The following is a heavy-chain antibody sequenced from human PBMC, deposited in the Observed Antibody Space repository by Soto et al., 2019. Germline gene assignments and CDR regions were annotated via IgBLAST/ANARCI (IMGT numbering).Heavy chain of an antibody. V-gene: IGHV1-18*01. CDR2: ISAYNGNT. CDR1: GYTFTSYG. Sequence: ASVKVSCKASGYTFTSYGISWVRQAPGQGLEWMGWISAYNGNTNYAQKLQGRVTMTTDTSTSTAYMELRSLRSDDTAVYYRARDRRGTSSWFRNNWFDPWGQGTLVTVSS. CDR3: ARDRRGTSSWFRNNWFDP. J-gene: IGHJ5*02. D-gene: IGHD6-13*01.